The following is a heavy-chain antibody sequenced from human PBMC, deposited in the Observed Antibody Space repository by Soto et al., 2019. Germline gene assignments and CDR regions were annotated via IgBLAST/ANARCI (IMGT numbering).Heavy chain of an antibody. CDR2: IYYSGYT. V-gene: IGHV4-31*03. CDR3: ARGSSPHYGMDV. CDR1: GGSITSGGFF. Sequence: PSETLSLTCSVSGGSITSGGFFWSWVRQDPGEGLELIAYIYYSGYTYYHPSLKSRLSISMDTSKNQFSLKLSSVTAADTAVYYCARGSSPHYGMDVWGQGTKVTVSS. J-gene: IGHJ6*02. D-gene: IGHD6-6*01.